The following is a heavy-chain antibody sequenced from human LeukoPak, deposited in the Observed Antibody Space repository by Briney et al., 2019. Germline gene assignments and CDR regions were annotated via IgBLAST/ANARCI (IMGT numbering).Heavy chain of an antibody. Sequence: SETLSLTCAVYGGSFSGYYWSWIRQPPGKGLEWIGEINHSGSTNYNPSLKSRVTISVDKSKNQFSLKLSSVTAADTAVYYCARDLGYCSSTSCPGFDPWGQGTLVTVSS. CDR3: ARDLGYCSSTSCPGFDP. CDR1: GGSFSGYY. D-gene: IGHD2-2*01. V-gene: IGHV4-34*01. CDR2: INHSGST. J-gene: IGHJ5*02.